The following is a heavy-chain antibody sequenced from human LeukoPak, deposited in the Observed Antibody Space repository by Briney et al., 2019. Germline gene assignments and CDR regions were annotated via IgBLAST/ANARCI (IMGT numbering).Heavy chain of an antibody. CDR2: INTNTGNP. D-gene: IGHD6-19*01. CDR1: GYTLTELS. V-gene: IGHV7-4-1*02. J-gene: IGHJ4*02. Sequence: PWASVKVSCKVSGYTLTELSMHWVRQAPGQGLEWMGWINTNTGNPTYAQGFTGRFVFSLDTSVSTAYLQISSLKAEDTAVYYCARRLRGQWLGPIDYWGQGTLVTVSS. CDR3: ARRLRGQWLGPIDY.